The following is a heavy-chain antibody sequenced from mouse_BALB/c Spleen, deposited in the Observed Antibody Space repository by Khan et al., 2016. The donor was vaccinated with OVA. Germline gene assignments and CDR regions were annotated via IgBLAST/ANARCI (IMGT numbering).Heavy chain of an antibody. V-gene: IGHV1-20*02. Sequence: VQLQQSGPELVKPGASVKISCKASGYSFTGYFMNWVMQSHGKSLEWIGRINPHIGETFYNQKFKDKATLTVDESSTTAHMELRSLSSEDSAVYYGARKNGSDFDYWGQGTTLTVSS. J-gene: IGHJ2*01. D-gene: IGHD1-1*01. CDR3: ARKNGSDFDY. CDR1: GYSFTGYF. CDR2: INPHIGET.